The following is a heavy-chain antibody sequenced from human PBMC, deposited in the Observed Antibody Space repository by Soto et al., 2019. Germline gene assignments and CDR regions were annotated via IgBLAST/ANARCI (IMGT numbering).Heavy chain of an antibody. J-gene: IGHJ4*02. CDR3: ATDYRDGYNIPFDY. CDR1: GGTFGNYP. CDR2: VIPILGMG. D-gene: IGHD5-12*01. Sequence: VQLVQSGAEVKQPGSSVKVSCKTSGGTFGNYPINWVRQAPGQGLGWMGRVIPILGMGSYAQKFQGIVTITADRSTSTAYMELSSLRSDDTAVYYCATDYRDGYNIPFDYWGQGTLVTVSS. V-gene: IGHV1-69*02.